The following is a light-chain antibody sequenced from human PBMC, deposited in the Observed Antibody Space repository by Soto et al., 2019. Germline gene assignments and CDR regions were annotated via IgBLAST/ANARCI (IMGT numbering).Light chain of an antibody. CDR3: QQLHSYPFN. CDR1: QGISSS. Sequence: IQLTQYPPSLSESVGDRVTFTCRASQGISSSLAWYQQQPGKAPKLLIYAASTLQSGVPSRFSGSGSGTDFTLTISSLQPEDFATYYCQQLHSYPFNFGQGTRLEIK. V-gene: IGKV1-9*01. CDR2: AAS. J-gene: IGKJ5*01.